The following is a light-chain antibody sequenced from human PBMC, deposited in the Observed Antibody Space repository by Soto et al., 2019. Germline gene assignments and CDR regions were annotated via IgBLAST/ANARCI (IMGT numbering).Light chain of an antibody. CDR2: GAS. CDR1: QSVSSSY. CDR3: QQSYSAPIT. Sequence: NVLTQSPGTLSLTPGERATLSCRASQSVSSSYLAWYQQKPGQAPRLLIYGASSRATGIPDRFSGSGSGTDFTLTISSLQPEDFATYYCQQSYSAPITFGQGTRLEIK. V-gene: IGKV3-20*01. J-gene: IGKJ5*01.